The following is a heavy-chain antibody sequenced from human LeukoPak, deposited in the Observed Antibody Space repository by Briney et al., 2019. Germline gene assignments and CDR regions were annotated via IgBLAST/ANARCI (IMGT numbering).Heavy chain of an antibody. CDR1: GYTSTSYD. CDR3: ARVRDYGGNSDAFDI. D-gene: IGHD4-23*01. J-gene: IGHJ3*02. V-gene: IGHV1-18*01. CDR2: ISTYIGNT. Sequence: ASVKVSCKASGYTSTSYDINWVRQAPGQGLEWMGWISTYIGNTNYAQKLQGRVTMTTDTSTSTAYMELRSLRSDDTAVDYCARVRDYGGNSDAFDIWGQGTMVTVSS.